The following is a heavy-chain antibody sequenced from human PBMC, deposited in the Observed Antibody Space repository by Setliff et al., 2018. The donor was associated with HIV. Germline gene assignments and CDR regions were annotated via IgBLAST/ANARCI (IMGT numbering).Heavy chain of an antibody. Sequence: ASVKVSCKASGYTFTSYGMSWVRQAPGQGLEWMGWIGAYNGNTHYSQTFQGRVTMTTDTSTATAFMELRRLRSDDTAVYYCARDPSNTSGWLPYFDYWGQGTLVTVSS. J-gene: IGHJ4*02. V-gene: IGHV1-18*01. CDR1: GYTFTSYG. CDR2: IGAYNGNT. D-gene: IGHD6-19*01. CDR3: ARDPSNTSGWLPYFDY.